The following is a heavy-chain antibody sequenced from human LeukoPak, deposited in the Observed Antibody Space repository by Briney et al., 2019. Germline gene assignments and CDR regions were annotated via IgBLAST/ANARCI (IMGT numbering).Heavy chain of an antibody. CDR3: TRQDSSGYLDY. CDR2: IYYSGST. Sequence: SETLSLTCTVSGGSISSYYWSWIRQPPGKGLEWIGYIYYSGSTNYNPSLKSRVTISVDTSKNQFSLKLSSVTAADPAVYYCTRQDSSGYLDYWGQGTLVTVSS. CDR1: GGSISSYY. V-gene: IGHV4-59*08. J-gene: IGHJ4*02. D-gene: IGHD3-22*01.